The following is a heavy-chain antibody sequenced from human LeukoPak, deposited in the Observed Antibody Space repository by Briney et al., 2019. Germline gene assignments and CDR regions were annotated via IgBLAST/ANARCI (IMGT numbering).Heavy chain of an antibody. D-gene: IGHD2-2*01. CDR2: IYYSGST. V-gene: IGHV4-39*01. CDR1: SGSISSSSYY. CDR3: ARLLIVVVPAAPRGFDY. Sequence: PSETLSLTCTVSSGSISSSSYYWGWIRQPPGKGLEWIGSIYYSGSTYYNPSLKSRVTISVDTSRNQFSLKLSSVTAADTAVYYCARLLIVVVPAAPRGFDYWGQGTLVTVSS. J-gene: IGHJ4*02.